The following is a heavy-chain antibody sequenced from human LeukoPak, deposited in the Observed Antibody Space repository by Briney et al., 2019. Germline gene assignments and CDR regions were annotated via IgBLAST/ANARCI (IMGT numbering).Heavy chain of an antibody. V-gene: IGHV3-23*01. CDR1: GFTFSSYA. J-gene: IGHJ4*02. D-gene: IGHD7-27*01. CDR2: ISGSGGST. Sequence: HPGGSLRLSCAASGFTFSSYAMSWVRPAPGKGLGWVSAISGSGGSTYYADSVKGRFTISRDNSKNTLYLQTNSLRAEDTAVYYCAKVPWGATFDYWGQGTLVTVSS. CDR3: AKVPWGATFDY.